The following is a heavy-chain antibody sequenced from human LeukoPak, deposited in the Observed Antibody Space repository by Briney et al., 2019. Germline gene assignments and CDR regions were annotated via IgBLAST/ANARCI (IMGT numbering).Heavy chain of an antibody. V-gene: IGHV3-23*01. J-gene: IGHJ6*02. CDR2: ITNSGVTT. Sequence: PGGSLRLSCAASGFTFSSFAMNWVRRAPGKGLEWVSLITNSGVTTFYADSVKGRFTISRDNSRSTLYLQVNSLRADDTAVYYCAKARLYCSSGPCSDHPATLNGMDVWGQGTTVTVSS. CDR3: AKARLYCSSGPCSDHPATLNGMDV. CDR1: GFTFSSFA. D-gene: IGHD2-2*01.